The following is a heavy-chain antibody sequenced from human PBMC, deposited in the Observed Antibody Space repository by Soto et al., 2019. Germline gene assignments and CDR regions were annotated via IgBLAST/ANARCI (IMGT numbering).Heavy chain of an antibody. J-gene: IGHJ6*02. CDR1: GFTFSSYG. V-gene: IGHV3-33*01. CDR3: AREWRSSSWYYYYYYYGMDV. Sequence: PGGSLRLSCAASGFTFSSYGMHWVRQAPGKGLEWVAVIWYDGSNKYYADSVKGRFTISRDNSKNTLYLQMNSLRAEDTAVYYCAREWRSSSWYYYYYYYGMDVWGQGTTVTVSS. CDR2: IWYDGSNK. D-gene: IGHD6-13*01.